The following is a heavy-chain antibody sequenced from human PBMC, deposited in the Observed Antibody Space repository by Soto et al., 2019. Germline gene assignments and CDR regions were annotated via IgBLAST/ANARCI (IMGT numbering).Heavy chain of an antibody. D-gene: IGHD3-10*01. CDR2: ISAYNGNT. Sequence: QVPLVQSGAEVKKPGASVKVSCKASGYTFTSYGISWVRQAPGQGLEWMGWISAYNGNTNYAQKLQGRVTMTTDTSXXTAYLELRSLRSDDTAVYYCARDRGYYYGSGSFDYWGQGTLVTVSS. CDR3: ARDRGYYYGSGSFDY. CDR1: GYTFTSYG. J-gene: IGHJ4*02. V-gene: IGHV1-18*01.